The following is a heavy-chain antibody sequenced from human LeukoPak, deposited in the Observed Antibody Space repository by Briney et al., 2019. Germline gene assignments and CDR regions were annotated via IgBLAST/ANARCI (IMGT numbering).Heavy chain of an antibody. CDR3: ARDPSYGDYVDY. CDR1: GFTFSSYW. J-gene: IGHJ4*02. CDR2: INTDVSST. D-gene: IGHD4-17*01. V-gene: IGHV3-74*01. Sequence: AESLTLSCAASGFTFSSYWMHWVRQAPGKGLVWVSRINTDVSSTSYVYSFHGRFTISRDNAKNTLYLQMNSLRAEDTAVYYCARDPSYGDYVDYWGQGTVDSLSS.